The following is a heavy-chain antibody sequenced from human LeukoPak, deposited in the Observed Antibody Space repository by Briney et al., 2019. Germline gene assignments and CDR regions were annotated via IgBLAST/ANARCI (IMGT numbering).Heavy chain of an antibody. J-gene: IGHJ1*01. CDR1: GGSFSGSS. CDR3: ARGLEYDILTGYPEYFQH. CDR2: INHSGST. Sequence: SETLSLTCAVYGGSFSGSSWSWVRQPPGKGLGWVGEINHSGSTNYNSAVKSRVTISVDTSKNQFSLKLSSVTAADTAVYYCARGLEYDILTGYPEYFQHWGQGTLVTVSS. D-gene: IGHD3-9*01. V-gene: IGHV4-34*01.